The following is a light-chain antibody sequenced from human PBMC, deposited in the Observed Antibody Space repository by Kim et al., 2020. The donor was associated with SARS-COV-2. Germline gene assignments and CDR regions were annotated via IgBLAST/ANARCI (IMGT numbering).Light chain of an antibody. CDR3: CSYAGSYSGV. Sequence: GQSVTISCTGTSSDVGGYNHVSWYQHHPGKAPKLMIYDVSKRPSGVPDRFSGSKSGNTASLTISGLQAEDEADYYCCSYAGSYSGVFGGGTQLTVL. CDR1: SSDVGGYNH. J-gene: IGLJ2*01. CDR2: DVS. V-gene: IGLV2-11*01.